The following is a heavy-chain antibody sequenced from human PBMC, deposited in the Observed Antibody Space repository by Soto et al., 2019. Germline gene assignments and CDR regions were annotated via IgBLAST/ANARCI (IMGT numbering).Heavy chain of an antibody. CDR3: TTDSDFSTRLVRFDY. V-gene: IGHV3-15*07. CDR1: GFTFTTDW. J-gene: IGHJ4*01. Sequence: GGSLRISCAASGFTFTTDWINGVRQAPGKGLEWVGRIKSKVDGGTTDFAAPVKGRFAISRDDSRSMMYMQMNSLKIEDTAVYYCTTDSDFSTRLVRFDYWGRGTLVTVSS. CDR2: IKSKVDGGTT. D-gene: IGHD3-3*01.